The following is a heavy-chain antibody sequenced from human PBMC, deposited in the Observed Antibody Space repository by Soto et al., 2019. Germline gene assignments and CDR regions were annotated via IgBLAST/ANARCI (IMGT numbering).Heavy chain of an antibody. V-gene: IGHV1-8*01. CDR3: ARVALVLVPAAINWFDP. D-gene: IGHD2-2*01. J-gene: IGHJ5*02. CDR2: MNPNSGNT. CDR1: GYTFTSYD. Sequence: QVQLVQSGAEVKKPGASVKVSCKASGYTFTSYDINWVRQATGQGLEWMGWMNPNSGNTGYAQKFQGRVTMTRNTSISTAYMGLSSLRSEDTAVYYCARVALVLVPAAINWFDPWGQGTLVTVSS.